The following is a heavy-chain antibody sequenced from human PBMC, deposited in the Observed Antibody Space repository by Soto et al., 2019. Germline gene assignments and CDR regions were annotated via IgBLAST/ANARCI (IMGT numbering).Heavy chain of an antibody. J-gene: IGHJ6*02. V-gene: IGHV1-69*12. D-gene: IGHD2-2*01. CDR3: ARHVPAAGYYYGMDV. CDR2: IIPIFGTA. CDR1: GGTFSSYA. Sequence: QVQLVQSGAEVKKPGSSVKVSCKASGGTFSSYAISWVRQAPGQGLEWMGGIIPIFGTANYAQKFQGRVTITADESRNTAYMELISLRSEDTAVYYGARHVPAAGYYYGMDVWGQGTTVSVSS.